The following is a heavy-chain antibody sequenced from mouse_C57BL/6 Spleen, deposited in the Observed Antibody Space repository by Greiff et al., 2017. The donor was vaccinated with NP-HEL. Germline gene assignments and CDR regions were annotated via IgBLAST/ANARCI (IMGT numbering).Heavy chain of an antibody. D-gene: IGHD3-3*01. Sequence: QVQLQESGPELVKPGASVKISCKASGYAFSSSWMNWVKQRPGKGLEWIGRIYPGDGDTNYNGKFKGKATLTADKSSSTAYMQLSSLTSDDSAVYFCASGAAYYFDYWGQGTTLTVSS. CDR3: ASGAAYYFDY. CDR2: IYPGDGDT. J-gene: IGHJ2*01. V-gene: IGHV1-82*01. CDR1: GYAFSSSW.